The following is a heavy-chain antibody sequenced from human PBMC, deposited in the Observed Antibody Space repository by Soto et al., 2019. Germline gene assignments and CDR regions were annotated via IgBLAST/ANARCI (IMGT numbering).Heavy chain of an antibody. D-gene: IGHD3-9*01. Sequence: PSETLSLTCTVSGDSFSGGDYFWSWIRQPPGKGLEWIGNVYNTGNTYYNPSLKSRLTMSVDTSNNQFSLKLSSVTAAATAVYHSASSSATAVNRYPVTNILYFDCWGQGSLVTVCS. CDR2: VYNTGNT. J-gene: IGHJ4*02. V-gene: IGHV4-30-4*01. CDR1: GDSFSGGDYF. CDR3: ASSSATAVNRYPVTNILYFDC.